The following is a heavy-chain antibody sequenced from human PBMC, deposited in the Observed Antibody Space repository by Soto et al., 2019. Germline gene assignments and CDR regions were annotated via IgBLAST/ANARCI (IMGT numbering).Heavy chain of an antibody. CDR3: ARDLWGYCGTDCYPLDV. CDR2: MYNTGST. Sequence: PSETLSRTCTVSGGSISGYYWSWIRQPPGKGLEWIGYMYNTGSTVYNPSFKSRVTISVDTSKNQFSLKLNSVTAADTAVYYCARDLWGYCGTDCYPLDVWGQGTTVTVSS. V-gene: IGHV4-59*01. CDR1: GGSISGYY. J-gene: IGHJ6*02. D-gene: IGHD2-21*02.